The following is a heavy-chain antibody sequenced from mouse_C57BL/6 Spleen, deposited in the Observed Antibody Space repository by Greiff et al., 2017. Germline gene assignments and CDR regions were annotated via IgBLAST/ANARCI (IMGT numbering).Heavy chain of an antibody. V-gene: IGHV1-80*01. CDR2: IYPGDGDT. D-gene: IGHD1-1*01. Sequence: QVQLQQSGAELVKPGASVKISCKASGYAFSSYWMNWVKQRPGQGLEWIGQIYPGDGDTNYNGKFKGKATLTADKSSSTAYMQLSSLTSEDSAVYFCARSYYGSRNFDYWGQGTTLTVSS. CDR1: GYAFSSYW. CDR3: ARSYYGSRNFDY. J-gene: IGHJ2*01.